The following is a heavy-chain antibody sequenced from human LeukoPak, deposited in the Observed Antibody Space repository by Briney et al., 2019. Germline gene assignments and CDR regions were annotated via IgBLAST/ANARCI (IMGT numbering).Heavy chain of an antibody. CDR1: GGSFSVYY. CDR2: INHSGST. CDR3: ARVRAMVTYFDY. Sequence: SETLSLTCAVYGGSFSVYYWSWIRQPPGKGLEWIGEINHSGSTNYNPSLKSRVTISVDTSKNQFSLKLSSVTAADTAVYYCARVRAMVTYFDYWGQGTLVTVSS. V-gene: IGHV4-34*01. J-gene: IGHJ4*02. D-gene: IGHD5-18*01.